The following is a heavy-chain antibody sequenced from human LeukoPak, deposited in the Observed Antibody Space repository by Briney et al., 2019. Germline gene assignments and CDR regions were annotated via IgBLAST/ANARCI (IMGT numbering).Heavy chain of an antibody. D-gene: IGHD6-19*01. V-gene: IGHV1-2*02. CDR3: AREGSSSGWYKRTDY. CDR1: GYTFTGYY. Sequence: ASVKVSCKASGYTFTGYYMHWVRQAPGQGLEWMGWINPNSGGTNYAQKFQGRVTMTRDTSISTAYMELSRLRSDDTAVYYCAREGSSSGWYKRTDYWGQGTLVTVSS. J-gene: IGHJ4*02. CDR2: INPNSGGT.